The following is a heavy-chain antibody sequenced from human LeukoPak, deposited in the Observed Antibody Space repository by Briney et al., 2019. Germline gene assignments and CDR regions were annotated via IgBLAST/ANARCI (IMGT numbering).Heavy chain of an antibody. CDR1: GFTFSSYA. Sequence: GSLKLSCAASGFTFSSYAMSWVRQAPGKGLEWVAGISASGDSTYYAASVGGRFTISRDNYRNTLDLQMNSLRGEDTTVYYCAKDGGYYDFDYWGQGTLVTVSS. CDR3: AKDGGYYDFDY. D-gene: IGHD3-22*01. V-gene: IGHV3-23*01. CDR2: ISASGDST. J-gene: IGHJ4*02.